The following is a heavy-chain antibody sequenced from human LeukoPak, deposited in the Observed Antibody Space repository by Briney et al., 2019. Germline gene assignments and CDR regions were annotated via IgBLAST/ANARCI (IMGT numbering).Heavy chain of an antibody. J-gene: IGHJ6*02. D-gene: IGHD4-17*01. CDR1: SGSISSTSYY. CDR3: ARVPITTVTGYYYYYGMDV. CDR2: IIYSGNT. Sequence: SETLSLTCTASSGSISSTSYYWGWIRQPPGRGLEWIGGIIYSGNTYYNPSLKSRVTISVDTTKNQFSLKLSSVTAADTAVYYCARVPITTVTGYYYYYGMDVWGQGTTVTVSS. V-gene: IGHV4-39*01.